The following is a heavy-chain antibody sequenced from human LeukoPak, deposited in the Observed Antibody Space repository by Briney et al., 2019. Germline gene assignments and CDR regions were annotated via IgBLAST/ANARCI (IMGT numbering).Heavy chain of an antibody. CDR2: INPSGGST. Sequence: ASVKVSCKASGYTFTSYYMHWVRQAPGQGLEWMGIINPSGGSTSYAQKFQGRVTMARDTSTSTVYMELSSLRSEDTAVYYCARDSKDGEVAFDIWGQGTMVTVSS. V-gene: IGHV1-46*01. J-gene: IGHJ3*02. CDR3: ARDSKDGEVAFDI. CDR1: GYTFTSYY.